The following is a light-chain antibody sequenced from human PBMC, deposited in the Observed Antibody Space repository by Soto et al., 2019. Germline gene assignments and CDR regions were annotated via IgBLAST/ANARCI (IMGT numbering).Light chain of an antibody. V-gene: IGKV1-5*03. CDR3: QQYNNLWT. CDR1: QNIYTW. CDR2: EAS. Sequence: DIEMTQSPATLSASVGDRVTITCRASQNIYTWLAWYQQKPGKAPKLLIYEASSLETGVPSSLSGSASGTDFPLTISRLTPDDSATYYCQQYNNLWTFGQGTKVDIK. J-gene: IGKJ1*01.